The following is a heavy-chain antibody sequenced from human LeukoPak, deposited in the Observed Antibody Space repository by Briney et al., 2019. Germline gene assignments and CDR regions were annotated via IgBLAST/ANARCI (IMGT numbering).Heavy chain of an antibody. CDR3: ARESPYDSSGYQNYYFDY. CDR2: INPSGGST. V-gene: IGHV1-46*01. J-gene: IGHJ4*02. Sequence: ASVTVSCRASGYILTSYYIHCVRQAPGQGLEWMGIINPSGGSTSYAQKFQGRVTMTRDTSTSTVYMELSSLTSEDTAVYYCARESPYDSSGYQNYYFDYWGQGTLVTVSS. D-gene: IGHD3-22*01. CDR1: GYILTSYY.